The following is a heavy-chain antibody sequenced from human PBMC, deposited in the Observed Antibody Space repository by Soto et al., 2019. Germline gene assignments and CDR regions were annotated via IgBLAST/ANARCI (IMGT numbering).Heavy chain of an antibody. CDR1: GFTFSSYA. J-gene: IGHJ6*02. V-gene: IGHV3-23*01. CDR3: AKIVWNYCYYGMVV. D-gene: IGHD2-21*01. Sequence: GGSLRLSCAASGFTFSSYAMSWVRQAPGKGLEWVSAISGSGGSTYYADSVKGRFTISRDNSKNTLYLQMNSLRAEDTAVYYCAKIVWNYCYYGMVVWGQGTTVTVSS. CDR2: ISGSGGST.